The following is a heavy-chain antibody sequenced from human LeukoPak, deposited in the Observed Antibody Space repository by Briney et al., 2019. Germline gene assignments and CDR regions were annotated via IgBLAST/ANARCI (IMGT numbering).Heavy chain of an antibody. CDR3: ARDQSVPSRAGYSSSWDD. CDR2: INPNSGGT. J-gene: IGHJ4*02. Sequence: ASVKVSCKASGYTFTGYYMHWVRQAPGQGLEWMGWINPNSGGTNYAQKFQGRVTMTRDTSISTAYMELSRLRSDDTAVYYYARDQSVPSRAGYSSSWDDWGQGTLVTVSS. CDR1: GYTFTGYY. D-gene: IGHD6-13*01. V-gene: IGHV1-2*02.